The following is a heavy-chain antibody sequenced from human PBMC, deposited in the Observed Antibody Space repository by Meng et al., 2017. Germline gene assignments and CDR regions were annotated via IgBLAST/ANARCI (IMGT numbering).Heavy chain of an antibody. Sequence: GESLKISCAASGFTFSRYAMHWVRQAPGKGLEWVALISYDGSDKYYADSVEGRFSISRDNSKNTRYLQMNSLGAEDIAVYYCARDSSPQAIFGVGVLDVWGQGTTVTVSS. V-gene: IGHV3-30*01. D-gene: IGHD3-3*02. CDR2: ISYDGSDK. CDR1: GFTFSRYA. CDR3: ARDSSPQAIFGVGVLDV. J-gene: IGHJ6*02.